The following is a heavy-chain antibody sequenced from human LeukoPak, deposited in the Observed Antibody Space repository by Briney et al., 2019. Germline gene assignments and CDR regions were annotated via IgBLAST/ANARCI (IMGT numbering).Heavy chain of an antibody. CDR3: AGTGQWLAFDY. J-gene: IGHJ4*02. Sequence: PSETLSLTCTVSGGSISSCYWSWIRQPPGKGLEWIAYINYGGSTNYNPSLKSRVTISVDTSKNQFSLKLTSVTASDTAVYYCAGTGQWLAFDYWGQGTLVTVSS. CDR1: GGSISSCY. D-gene: IGHD6-19*01. V-gene: IGHV4-59*08. CDR2: INYGGST.